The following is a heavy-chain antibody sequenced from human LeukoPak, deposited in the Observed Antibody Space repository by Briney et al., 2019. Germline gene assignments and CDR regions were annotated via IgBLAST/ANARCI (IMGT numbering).Heavy chain of an antibody. J-gene: IGHJ4*02. V-gene: IGHV4-39*01. CDR3: ASPGCYASGTYCHYFDY. CDR2: IYYSGST. D-gene: IGHD3-10*01. Sequence: SETLSLTCTVSGDSISRSSFDWGWIRQPPGKGLEWIGSIYYSGSTYYNPSLKSRVIISVDTSKNQFSLKLSSVTAADTAVYYCASPGCYASGTYCHYFDYWGQGTLVTVSS. CDR1: GDSISRSSFD.